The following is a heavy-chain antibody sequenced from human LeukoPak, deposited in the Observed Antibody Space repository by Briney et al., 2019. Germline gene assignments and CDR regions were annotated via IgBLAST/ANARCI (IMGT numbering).Heavy chain of an antibody. CDR3: TSRPYDSSGYSDY. CDR2: IRSKAYGGTT. D-gene: IGHD3-22*01. CDR1: GFTFGDYA. J-gene: IGHJ4*02. V-gene: IGHV3-49*03. Sequence: PGGSQRLSCTASGFTFGDYAMSGFRQAPGKGLEWVGFIRSKAYGGTTEYAASVKGRFTISRDDSKSIAYLQMNSLKTEDTAVYYCTSRPYDSSGYSDYWGQGTLVTVSS.